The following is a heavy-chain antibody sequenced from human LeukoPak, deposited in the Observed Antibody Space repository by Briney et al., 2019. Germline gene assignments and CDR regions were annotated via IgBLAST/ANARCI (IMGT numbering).Heavy chain of an antibody. J-gene: IGHJ4*02. CDR3: ARDPTVDFWSGLQGVDY. CDR1: GFIFGTYW. V-gene: IGHV3-74*01. CDR2: INPDGNTI. D-gene: IGHD3-3*01. Sequence: GGSLRLSCAASGFIFGTYWMHWVRQGPGKGLVWVSRINPDGNTITYADSVKGRFTISRDNAKNSLYLQMNSLRAEDTAVYYCARDPTVDFWSGLQGVDYWGQGTLVTVSS.